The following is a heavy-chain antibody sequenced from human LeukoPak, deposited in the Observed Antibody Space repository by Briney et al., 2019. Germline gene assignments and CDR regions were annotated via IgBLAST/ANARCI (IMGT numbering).Heavy chain of an antibody. Sequence: GGSLILSCAASGFTFSSYSMNWVRQAPGKGLEWVSYISSSSSTIYYADSVKGRFTISRANAKNSLYLQMNSLRAEDTAVYYCARDHRSYSSSFPRYWGQGTLVTVSS. J-gene: IGHJ4*02. CDR1: GFTFSSYS. D-gene: IGHD6-13*01. CDR2: ISSSSSTI. V-gene: IGHV3-48*01. CDR3: ARDHRSYSSSFPRY.